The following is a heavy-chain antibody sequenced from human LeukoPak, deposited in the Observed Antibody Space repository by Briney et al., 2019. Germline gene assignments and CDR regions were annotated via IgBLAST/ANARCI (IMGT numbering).Heavy chain of an antibody. D-gene: IGHD6-13*01. CDR1: GDSINNYY. CDR3: ARRIAEVSSAWFDP. J-gene: IGHJ5*02. V-gene: IGHV4-59*08. Sequence: SETLSLTCTVSGDSINNYYWSWIRQPPGKGLEWIGYIHYSGSANYDPSLKSRVTISADTSKNQFSLKLSSVTAADTAVYYCARRIAEVSSAWFDPWGQGTLVTVSS. CDR2: IHYSGSA.